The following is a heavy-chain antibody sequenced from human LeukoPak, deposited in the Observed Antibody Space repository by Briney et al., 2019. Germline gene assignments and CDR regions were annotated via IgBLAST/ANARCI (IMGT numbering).Heavy chain of an antibody. D-gene: IGHD1-26*01. J-gene: IGHJ4*02. Sequence: GGSLRLSCVASGFTFSRYDMHWVRQPSGKGLEWVSGIGTAGDPYYPGSVKGRFTISRENAKNSLYLQINSLRAGDTAVYYCARDLDSGAFDYWGQGTLVTVSS. CDR3: ARDLDSGAFDY. CDR2: IGTAGDP. CDR1: GFTFSRYD. V-gene: IGHV3-13*05.